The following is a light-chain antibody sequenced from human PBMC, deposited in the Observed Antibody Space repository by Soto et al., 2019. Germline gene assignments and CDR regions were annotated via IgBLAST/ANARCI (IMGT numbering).Light chain of an antibody. J-gene: IGKJ2*01. CDR1: QRITTY. CDR2: TSG. Sequence: IQMTQSPSSLSASVGDRVTITCRASQRITTYLNWYQQKPGEAPKLLISTSGTLQRGVPSRFSGSGSGTDFTLTITALRPDDFATYFWQQTYSTPYTFGQGTKLEIK. CDR3: QQTYSTPYT. V-gene: IGKV1-39*01.